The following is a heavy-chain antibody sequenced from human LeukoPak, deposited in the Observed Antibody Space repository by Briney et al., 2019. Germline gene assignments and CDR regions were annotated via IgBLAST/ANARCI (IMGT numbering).Heavy chain of an antibody. D-gene: IGHD3-9*01. J-gene: IGHJ3*02. Sequence: PSETLSLTCAVYGGSFSGYYWSWIRQPPGKGLEWIGEINHSGSNNYNPSLKSRVTISVDTSKNQFSLKLSSVTAADTAVYYCARLRVYYDILTGYYSRVAFDIWGQGTMVTVSS. V-gene: IGHV4-34*01. CDR1: GGSFSGYY. CDR3: ARLRVYYDILTGYYSRVAFDI. CDR2: INHSGSN.